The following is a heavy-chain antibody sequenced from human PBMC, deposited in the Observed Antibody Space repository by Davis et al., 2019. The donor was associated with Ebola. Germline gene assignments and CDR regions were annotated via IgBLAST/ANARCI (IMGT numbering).Heavy chain of an antibody. CDR2: ISVYTGGT. D-gene: IGHD3-16*01. V-gene: IGHV1-18*04. J-gene: IGHJ3*02. CDR3: ANSIYTVDAFDI. Sequence: ASVKVSCKASGYTFTGNYMHWVRQAPGQGLEWMGWISVYTGGTNYAQTLQGRVTMTTDTSTSTAYMELRSLSSDDTAVYFCANSIYTVDAFDIWGQGTLVTVSS. CDR1: GYTFTGNY.